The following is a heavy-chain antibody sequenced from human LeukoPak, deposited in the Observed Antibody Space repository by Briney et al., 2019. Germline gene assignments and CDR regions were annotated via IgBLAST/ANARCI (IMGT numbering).Heavy chain of an antibody. CDR3: ARAPRIAAAGTGGEGGPNWFDP. CDR2: IYYSEGT. Sequence: SETLSLTCTVSGGSITSSSYYWGWIRQPPGKGLEWIGSIYYSEGTYYNPSLKSRVTISVDTSKNQFSLKLSSVTATDTAVYYCARAPRIAAAGTGGEGGPNWFDPWGQGTLVTVSS. J-gene: IGHJ5*02. CDR1: GGSITSSSYY. V-gene: IGHV4-39*07. D-gene: IGHD6-13*01.